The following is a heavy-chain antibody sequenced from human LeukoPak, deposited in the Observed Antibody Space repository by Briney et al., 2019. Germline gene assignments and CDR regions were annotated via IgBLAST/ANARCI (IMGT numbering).Heavy chain of an antibody. V-gene: IGHV4-4*07. CDR2: IYTSGST. D-gene: IGHD4-17*01. CDR3: ARDYGDFIFDY. CDR1: GYSISSGYY. Sequence: PSETLSLTCAVSGYSISSGYYWGWIRQPAGKGLEWIGRIYTSGSTNYNPSLKSRVTMSVDTSKNQFSLKLSSVTAADTAVYYCARDYGDFIFDYWGQGTLVTVSS. J-gene: IGHJ4*02.